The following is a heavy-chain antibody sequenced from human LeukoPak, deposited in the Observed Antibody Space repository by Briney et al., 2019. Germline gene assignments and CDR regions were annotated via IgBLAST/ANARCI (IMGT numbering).Heavy chain of an antibody. CDR3: ARHPRAYSSSWYGNNWFDP. V-gene: IGHV4-34*01. CDR1: GGSFSGYY. CDR2: INHSGST. D-gene: IGHD6-13*01. J-gene: IGHJ5*02. Sequence: SETLSLTCAVCGGSFSGYYWSWIRQPPGKGLEWIGEINHSGSTNYNPSLKSRVTISVDTSKNQFSLKLSSVTAADTAVYYCARHPRAYSSSWYGNNWFDPWGQGTLVTVSS.